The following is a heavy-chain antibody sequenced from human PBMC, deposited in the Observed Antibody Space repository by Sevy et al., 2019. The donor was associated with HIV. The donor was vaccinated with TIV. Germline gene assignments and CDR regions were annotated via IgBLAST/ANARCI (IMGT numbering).Heavy chain of an antibody. J-gene: IGHJ4*02. V-gene: IGHV3-7*01. CDR3: ARDQGRYSSSSFDY. D-gene: IGHD6-6*01. CDR2: IKQDGSEK. Sequence: GGSLRLSCAASGFTFSSYWMSWVRQAPGKGLEWVANIKQDGSEKYYVDSVKGRCTISRDNAKNSLYLQMNSLRAEDTAVYYCARDQGRYSSSSFDYWGQGTLVTVSS. CDR1: GFTFSSYW.